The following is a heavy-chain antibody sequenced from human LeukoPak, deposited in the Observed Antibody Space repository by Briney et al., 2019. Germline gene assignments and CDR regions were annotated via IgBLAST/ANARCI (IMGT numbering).Heavy chain of an antibody. Sequence: PGGSLRLSCAASGFTFSSYSMNWVRQAPGKGLEWVSSISSSSSYIYYADSVKGRFTISRDNAKNSLFLQMNSLRAEDTAVYYCAREEYDFPTGSLYYMDVWGTGTTVTVSS. CDR3: AREEYDFPTGSLYYMDV. D-gene: IGHD3-3*01. CDR2: ISSSSSYI. J-gene: IGHJ6*03. V-gene: IGHV3-21*01. CDR1: GFTFSSYS.